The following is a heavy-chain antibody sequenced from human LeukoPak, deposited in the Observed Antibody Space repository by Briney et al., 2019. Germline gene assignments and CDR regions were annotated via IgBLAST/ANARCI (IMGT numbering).Heavy chain of an antibody. CDR2: ISGSGGST. D-gene: IGHD6-19*01. Sequence: GGSLRLSCAASGFTFSSYGMSWVRQTPGKGLEWVSGISGSGGSTYYADSVKGRFTISRDNSKNTLYLQMNSLRAEDTAVYYCARDSSSAFRGYFDYWGQGTLVTVSS. CDR3: ARDSSSAFRGYFDY. J-gene: IGHJ4*02. V-gene: IGHV3-23*01. CDR1: GFTFSSYG.